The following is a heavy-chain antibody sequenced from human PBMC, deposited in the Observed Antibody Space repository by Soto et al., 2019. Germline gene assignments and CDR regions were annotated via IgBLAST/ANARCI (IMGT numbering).Heavy chain of an antibody. CDR1: GDTFSIYT. D-gene: IGHD4-17*01. J-gene: IGHJ4*02. Sequence: QVQLVQSEAEVKRPGSSVRVSCKASGDTFSIYTFSWVRQAPGQGLEWMGRVIPSLDIANYAQTFQGRVTITADISTATVHMELSSLKSYDTAIYYCGREENGDVGDNWGQGSLVIGSS. CDR3: GREENGDVGDN. V-gene: IGHV1-69*04. CDR2: VIPSLDIA.